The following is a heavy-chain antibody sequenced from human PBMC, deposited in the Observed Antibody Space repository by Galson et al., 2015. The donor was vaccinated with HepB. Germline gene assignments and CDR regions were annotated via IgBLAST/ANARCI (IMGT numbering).Heavy chain of an antibody. J-gene: IGHJ6*02. CDR1: GFTFSSYS. D-gene: IGHD4-11*01. Sequence: LRLSCAASGFTFSSYSINSVRQAPGKGLEWVSYISSSSSTIYYADSVKGRFTISRDNAKNSLYLQMNSLRDEDTAVYYCATSYSNYRDYYYYGMDVWGQGTTVTVSS. V-gene: IGHV3-48*02. CDR3: ATSYSNYRDYYYYGMDV. CDR2: ISSSSSTI.